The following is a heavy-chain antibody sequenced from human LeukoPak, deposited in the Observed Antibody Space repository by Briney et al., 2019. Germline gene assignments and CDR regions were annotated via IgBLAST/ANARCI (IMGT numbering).Heavy chain of an antibody. V-gene: IGHV4-61*01. J-gene: IGHJ6*02. CDR3: ARNPKYYYDSSGYRAPLLYGMDV. CDR1: GGSISISSYY. Sequence: SETLSLTCTVSGGSISISSYYWSWIRQSPGRGLEWIGYVFYSGKTDYSPSLRSRVSMSVDTSKNQFSLKVTSVTAADTAVYYCARNPKYYYDSSGYRAPLLYGMDVWGQGTTVTVSS. D-gene: IGHD3-22*01. CDR2: VFYSGKT.